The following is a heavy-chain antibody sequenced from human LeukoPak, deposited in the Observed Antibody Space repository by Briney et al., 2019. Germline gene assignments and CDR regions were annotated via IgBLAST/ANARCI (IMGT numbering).Heavy chain of an antibody. CDR1: GYTFTSYG. V-gene: IGHV1-18*01. CDR2: ISAYNGNT. CDR3: ARARELVDDDHKEFDY. Sequence: GASVTVSCKASGYTFTSYGISWVRQAPGQGLEWMGWISAYNGNTNYAQKLQGRVTMTTDTSTSTAYMELRSLRSDDTAVYYCARARELVDDDHKEFDYWGQGTLVTVSP. J-gene: IGHJ4*02. D-gene: IGHD6-13*01.